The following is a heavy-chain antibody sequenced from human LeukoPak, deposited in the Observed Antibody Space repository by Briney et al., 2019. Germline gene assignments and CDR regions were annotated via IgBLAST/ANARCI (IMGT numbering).Heavy chain of an antibody. Sequence: SETLSPTCTVSGGSISSYCWSWLRRPPGKALEWLGYMCYSGSTNYNPSLKSRVTMSVDYNPSLKSRVTMSGDTSKNQFSLNLSSVTAADTAVYYCARRRDSFDYWGQGTLVTVSS. V-gene: IGHV4-59*08. CDR1: GGSISSYC. CDR3: ARRRDSFDY. CDR2: MCYSGST. J-gene: IGHJ4*02. D-gene: IGHD3-10*01.